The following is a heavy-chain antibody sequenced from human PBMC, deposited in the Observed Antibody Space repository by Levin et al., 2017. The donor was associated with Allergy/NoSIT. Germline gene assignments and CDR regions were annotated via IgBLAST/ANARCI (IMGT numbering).Heavy chain of an antibody. Sequence: RSGGSLRLSCAASGFTYDDYGMSWVRQAPGKGLEWVSGINWNGGSTGYADSVKGRFTISRDNAKNSLYLQMNSLRAEDTALYHCARVHHYYDSSGEGRDAFDIWGQGTMVTVSS. CDR1: GFTYDDYG. CDR2: INWNGGST. J-gene: IGHJ3*02. D-gene: IGHD3-22*01. CDR3: ARVHHYYDSSGEGRDAFDI. V-gene: IGHV3-20*01.